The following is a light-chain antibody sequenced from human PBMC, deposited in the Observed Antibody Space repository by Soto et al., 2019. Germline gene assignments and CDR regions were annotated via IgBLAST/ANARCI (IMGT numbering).Light chain of an antibody. V-gene: IGKV3-20*01. CDR2: GAS. CDR3: QQYGSSPRA. CDR1: QSVSSNF. J-gene: IGKJ1*01. Sequence: EIVLTQSPGTLSLSPGERAALSCRAGQSVSSNFLAWYQQKPGQAPRLLIYGASSRASGIPDRFSGSGSGTDFTLTISRLEAEDVAVYYCQQYGSSPRAFGQGTKVEI.